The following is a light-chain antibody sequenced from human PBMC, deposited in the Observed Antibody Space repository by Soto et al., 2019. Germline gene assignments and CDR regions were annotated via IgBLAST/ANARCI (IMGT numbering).Light chain of an antibody. V-gene: IGLV2-14*03. CDR3: CSYTSSSTHV. J-gene: IGLJ1*01. CDR2: DVN. Sequence: QSALTQPASVSGSPGQSTTISCTGTSSDVGGYNFVSWYQQHPGKVPKLMIFDVNRHPSGVSDRFSGSKSGNTASLTISGLQAEDEGDYYCCSYTSSSTHVFGSGTKLTVL. CDR1: SSDVGGYNF.